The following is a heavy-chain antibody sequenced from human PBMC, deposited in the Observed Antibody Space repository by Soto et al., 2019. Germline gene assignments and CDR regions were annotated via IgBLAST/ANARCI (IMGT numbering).Heavy chain of an antibody. V-gene: IGHV4-30-2*01. J-gene: IGHJ4*02. CDR1: GGSISSGGYS. CDR3: ARGRYSGYVFDY. CDR2: IYHSGST. D-gene: IGHD5-12*01. Sequence: TLSLTCAVSGGSISSGGYSWSWIRQPPGKGLEWIGYIYHSGSTYYNPSLKSRVTISVDRSKNQFSLKLSSVTAADTAVYYCARGRYSGYVFDYWGQGTLVTVSS.